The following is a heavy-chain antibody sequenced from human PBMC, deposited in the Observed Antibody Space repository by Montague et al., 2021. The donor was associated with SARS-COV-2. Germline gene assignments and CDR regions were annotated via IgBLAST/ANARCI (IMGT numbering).Heavy chain of an antibody. J-gene: IGHJ4*02. V-gene: IGHV4-59*01. D-gene: IGHD1-1*01. CDR2: VHYTGST. CDR3: ARAQNICFIANCVNYFDL. CDR1: GGSIRSYY. Sequence: SETLSLTCEVSGGSIRSYYWSWIRQSPGKGLEWIVYVHYTGSTKYNPSLKTRVTLSLYTPKNHFSLRLNSVTAADTAVYYCARAQNICFIANCVNYFDLWGLGALVSVSS.